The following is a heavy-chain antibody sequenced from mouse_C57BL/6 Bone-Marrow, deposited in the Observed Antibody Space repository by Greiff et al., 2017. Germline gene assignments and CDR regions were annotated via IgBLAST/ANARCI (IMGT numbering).Heavy chain of an antibody. CDR1: GYTFTDYY. Sequence: VQLQQSGPELVKPGASVKISCKASGYTFTDYYMNWVKQSHGKSLEWIGDINPNNGGTSYNQKFKGKATLTVDKSSSTAYMELRSLTSEDSAFYYCARRGFYDYDDAMDYWGQGTSVTVSS. CDR2: INPNNGGT. V-gene: IGHV1-26*01. D-gene: IGHD2-4*01. J-gene: IGHJ4*01. CDR3: ARRGFYDYDDAMDY.